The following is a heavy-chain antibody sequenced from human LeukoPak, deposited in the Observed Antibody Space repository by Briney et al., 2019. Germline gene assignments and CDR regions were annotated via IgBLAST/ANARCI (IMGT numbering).Heavy chain of an antibody. Sequence: PSETLSLTCTVSGGSISSYFWSWIRKPPGKGLEWIGYIYYSGSTNYNPSLKSRVTISVDTSKNQFSLTLSSVTAADTAVYYCARQYCSSTNCYYFDYWGQGTLVTVSS. CDR1: GGSISSYF. CDR2: IYYSGST. V-gene: IGHV4-59*01. D-gene: IGHD2-2*01. J-gene: IGHJ4*02. CDR3: ARQYCSSTNCYYFDY.